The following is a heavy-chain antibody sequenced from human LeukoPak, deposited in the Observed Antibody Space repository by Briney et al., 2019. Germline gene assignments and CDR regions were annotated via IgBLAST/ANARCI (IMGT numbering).Heavy chain of an antibody. J-gene: IGHJ4*02. CDR3: ARDSPGHDY. Sequence: GGSLRLSCAASGFTFSSYAMSWVRQAPGKGLECVSAINWNGDTTGYADSVKGRFIISRDNAKNSLYLQMNSLRAEDTALYYCARDSPGHDYWGQGTLVTVST. D-gene: IGHD3-10*01. CDR2: INWNGDTT. CDR1: GFTFSSYA. V-gene: IGHV3-20*04.